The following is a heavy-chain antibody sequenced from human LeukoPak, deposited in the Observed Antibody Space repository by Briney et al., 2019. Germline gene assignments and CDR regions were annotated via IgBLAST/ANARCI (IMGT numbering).Heavy chain of an antibody. CDR3: ARGYCSGGSCYPFDY. D-gene: IGHD2-15*01. CDR1: GGTFSSYA. Sequence: GASVKVSCKASGGTFSSYAISWVRQAPGQGLEWMGRIIPIFGIANYAQKFQGRVTITADKSTSTAYMELSSLRSEDTAVYYCARGYCSGGSCYPFDYWGQGTLVTVFS. J-gene: IGHJ4*02. CDR2: IIPIFGIA. V-gene: IGHV1-69*04.